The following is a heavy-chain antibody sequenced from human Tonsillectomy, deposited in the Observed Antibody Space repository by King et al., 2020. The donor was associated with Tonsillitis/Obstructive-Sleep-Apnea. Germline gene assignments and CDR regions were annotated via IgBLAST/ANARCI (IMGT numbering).Heavy chain of an antibody. D-gene: IGHD2-15*01. CDR2: IIPIFGTA. Sequence: QLVQSGAEVKKPGSSVKVSCKASGGTFSSYAISWVRQAPGQGLEWMGGIIPIFGTANYAQKFQGRVTITADESTSTAYMELSSLGSEDTAVYYCARVVVAATNRGYYYYYYMDVWGKGTTVTVSS. CDR1: GGTFSSYA. CDR3: ARVVVAATNRGYYYYYYMDV. V-gene: IGHV1-69*01. J-gene: IGHJ6*03.